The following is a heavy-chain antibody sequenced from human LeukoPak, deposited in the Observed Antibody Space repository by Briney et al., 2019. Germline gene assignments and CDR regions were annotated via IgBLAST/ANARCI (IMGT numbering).Heavy chain of an antibody. CDR1: GGSISSGGYS. CDR2: IYHSGST. Sequence: SETLSLTCAVSGGSISSGGYSWSWIRQPPGKGLEWIGYIYHSGSTYYNPSLKSRVTISVDRSKNQFSLKLSSVTAADTAVYYCARVGYSNPNWFDPWGQGTLVTVSS. V-gene: IGHV4-30-2*01. D-gene: IGHD4-11*01. CDR3: ARVGYSNPNWFDP. J-gene: IGHJ5*02.